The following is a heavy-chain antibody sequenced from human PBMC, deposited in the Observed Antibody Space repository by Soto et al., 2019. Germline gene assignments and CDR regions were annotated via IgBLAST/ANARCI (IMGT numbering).Heavy chain of an antibody. CDR1: GFSFSSYS. D-gene: IGHD6-13*01. CDR3: ANSRGGLQLNN. V-gene: IGHV3-48*01. J-gene: IGHJ4*02. CDR2: ISSSSSTI. Sequence: EVQLVESGGGLVQPGGSLRLSCAASGFSFSSYSMNWVRQAPGKGLEWVSDISSSSSTIYYADSVKGRFTISRDNAKNSLYLQMNSLRAEDTAVYYCANSRGGLQLNNWGQGTLVTVSS.